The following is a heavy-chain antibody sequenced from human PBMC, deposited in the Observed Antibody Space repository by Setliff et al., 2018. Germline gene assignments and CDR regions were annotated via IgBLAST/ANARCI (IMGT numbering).Heavy chain of an antibody. CDR2: ISPHTGHT. CDR1: GYTFTDYG. CDR3: ARDADHYDTDENPIFDY. J-gene: IGHJ4*02. V-gene: IGHV1-18*01. D-gene: IGHD3-9*01. Sequence: ASVKVSCKASGYTFTDYGISWVRQAPGQGLEWMGWISPHTGHTYYAPKLQDRITITVDTSTDTAYLEMRGLTSDDTAMYYCARDADHYDTDENPIFDYWGQGTLVTVSS.